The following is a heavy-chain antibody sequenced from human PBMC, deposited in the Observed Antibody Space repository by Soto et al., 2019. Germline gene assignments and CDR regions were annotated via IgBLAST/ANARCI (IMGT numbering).Heavy chain of an antibody. J-gene: IGHJ4*02. Sequence: QVQLVQSGAEVKKPGASVKVSCRASGYTFTTSGISWVRQAPGQGLEWMAWISTNSGNTNYAQHLQGRVTMTTDTSRRRDYLQLRSLSSEETAVYFCASNDNWRLDSWGEGTLVSVSS. D-gene: IGHD1-1*01. CDR1: GYTFTTSG. V-gene: IGHV1-18*01. CDR3: ASNDNWRLDS. CDR2: ISTNSGNT.